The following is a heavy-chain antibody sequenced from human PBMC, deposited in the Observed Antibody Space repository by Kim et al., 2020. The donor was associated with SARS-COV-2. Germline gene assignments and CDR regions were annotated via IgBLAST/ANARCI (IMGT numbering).Heavy chain of an antibody. CDR1: GYTLTELS. CDR2: FDPEDGET. D-gene: IGHD3-9*01. Sequence: ASVKVSCKVSGYTLTELSMHWVRQAPGKGLEWMGGFDPEDGETIYAQKFQGRVTMTADTSTDTAYMELSSLRSEDTAVYYCATPSLRCFVWLLGGRGMDVWGQGTTVTVSS. V-gene: IGHV1-24*01. CDR3: ATPSLRCFVWLLGGRGMDV. J-gene: IGHJ6*02.